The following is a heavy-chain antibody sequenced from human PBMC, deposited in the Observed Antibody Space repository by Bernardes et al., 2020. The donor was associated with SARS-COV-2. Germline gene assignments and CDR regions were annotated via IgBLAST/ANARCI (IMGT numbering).Heavy chain of an antibody. J-gene: IGHJ6*02. V-gene: IGHV1-24*01. CDR3: ATGVAVAGTPTHYYYYYGMDV. CDR1: GYTLTALS. D-gene: IGHD6-19*01. Sequence: ASVKVSCKVSGYTLTALSMHWVRQAPGQGLEWMGGFDPEDGETIYAQKFQGRVTMTEDTSTDTAYMELSSLRSEDTAVYYCATGVAVAGTPTHYYYYYGMDVWGQGTTVTVSS. CDR2: FDPEDGET.